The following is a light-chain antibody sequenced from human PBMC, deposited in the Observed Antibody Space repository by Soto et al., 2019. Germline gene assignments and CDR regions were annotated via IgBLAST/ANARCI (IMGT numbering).Light chain of an antibody. J-gene: IGKJ1*01. CDR3: HLYGSPWA. Sequence: EIVLTQSPDTLSLSPGERATLSCRASQSVSSYLAWFQQKPGQAPRLLIYGASSRATGIPDRFSGSGSGTDFTLTISRLEPEDFAVYYCHLYGSPWAFGQGAKVEIK. CDR1: QSVSSY. CDR2: GAS. V-gene: IGKV3-20*01.